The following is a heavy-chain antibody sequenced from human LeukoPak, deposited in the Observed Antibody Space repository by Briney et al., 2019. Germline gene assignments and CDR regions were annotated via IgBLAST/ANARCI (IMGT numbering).Heavy chain of an antibody. Sequence: SETLSLTCTVSGGSISSGDYYWSWIRQPPGKGLEWIGYIYYSGSTYCNPSLKSRVTISVDTSKNQFSLKLSSATAADTAVYYCARALGGFWSGYYRFDYWGQGTLVTVSS. D-gene: IGHD3-3*01. CDR2: IYYSGST. J-gene: IGHJ4*02. CDR1: GGSISSGDYY. CDR3: ARALGGFWSGYYRFDY. V-gene: IGHV4-30-4*01.